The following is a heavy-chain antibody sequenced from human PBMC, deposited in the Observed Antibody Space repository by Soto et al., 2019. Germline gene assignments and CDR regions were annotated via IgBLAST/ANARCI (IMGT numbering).Heavy chain of an antibody. V-gene: IGHV3-48*02. CDR2: ISSSSNTI. D-gene: IGHD1-26*01. Sequence: PGGSLSLSCAASGFTFSSYSMNWVGQAPGKGLEWVSYISSSSNTIYYADSVKGRFTISRDNAKNSLYLQMNSLRDEDTAVYYCAREGGNITWFDPCGEGTLVTVSS. CDR3: AREGGNITWFDP. CDR1: GFTFSSYS. J-gene: IGHJ5*02.